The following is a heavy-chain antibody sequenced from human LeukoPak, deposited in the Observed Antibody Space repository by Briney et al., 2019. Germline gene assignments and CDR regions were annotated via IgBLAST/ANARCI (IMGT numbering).Heavy chain of an antibody. D-gene: IGHD1-26*01. V-gene: IGHV1-2*02. CDR2: INPNSGGA. CDR1: GYTFTGYY. CDR3: ARDYSGQWEQLTGWWIDP. Sequence: ASVKDSCKAPGYTFTGYYMHWVRQAPGQGLEWMGWINPNSGGANYAQKFQGRVTVTRDMSTRTVYMELSDLRPEDTALYYCARDYSGQWEQLTGWWIDPWGQGTLVIVSS. J-gene: IGHJ5*02.